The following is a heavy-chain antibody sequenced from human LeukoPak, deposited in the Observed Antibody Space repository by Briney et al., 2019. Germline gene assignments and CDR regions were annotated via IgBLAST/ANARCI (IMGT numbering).Heavy chain of an antibody. Sequence: PGGSLRLSCVASGFTFNNYSMNWVRQAPGKGLEWVSTISGGGDTTYYADSVKGRFTISRDNSKNTLYLQMNSLRAEDTAVYYCAKDASYYDFWSGYSQSSFDYWGQGTLVTASS. CDR1: GFTFNNYS. D-gene: IGHD3-3*01. CDR3: AKDASYYDFWSGYSQSSFDY. CDR2: ISGGGDTT. J-gene: IGHJ4*02. V-gene: IGHV3-23*01.